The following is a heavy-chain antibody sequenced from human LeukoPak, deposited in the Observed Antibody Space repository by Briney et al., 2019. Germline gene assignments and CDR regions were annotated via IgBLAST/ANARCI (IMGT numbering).Heavy chain of an antibody. J-gene: IGHJ4*02. CDR1: GGFISGSHYY. CDR3: ARGYDY. D-gene: IGHD3-22*01. Sequence: SETLSLTCTVSGGFISGSHYYWAWIRQPPGKGLEWIGMINYSGNRYYNPSRWSRATISVDTSTNQFSLNLNSVTAADTAVYYCARGYDYWGQGTLVAVSS. CDR2: INYSGNR. V-gene: IGHV4-39*01.